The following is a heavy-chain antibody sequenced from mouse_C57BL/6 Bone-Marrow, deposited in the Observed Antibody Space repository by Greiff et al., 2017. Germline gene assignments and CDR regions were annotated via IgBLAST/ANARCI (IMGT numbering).Heavy chain of an antibody. Sequence: QVQLQQPGAELVMPGASVKLSCKASGYTFTSYWMHWVKQRPGQGLEWIGEIDPSDSYTNYNQKFKGKSTLTVDKSSSTAYMQLSSLTSEDSAVYYCAREFSFAYWGQGTLVTVSA. CDR2: IDPSDSYT. J-gene: IGHJ3*01. CDR1: GYTFTSYW. V-gene: IGHV1-69*01. CDR3: AREFSFAY.